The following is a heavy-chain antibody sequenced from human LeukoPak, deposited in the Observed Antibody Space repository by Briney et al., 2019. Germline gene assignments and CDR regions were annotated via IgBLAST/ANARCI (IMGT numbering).Heavy chain of an antibody. CDR3: ARLRDYQLLT. CDR1: GYSFTSYW. CDR2: IYPGDSDT. Sequence: GESLKISCKGSGYSFTSYWIGWVRQMPGKGLEWMGIIYPGDSDTRYSPPFQGQVTISADTSITTTYLQWNSLKASDTAMYYCARLRDYQLLTWGPGTLVTVSS. V-gene: IGHV5-51*01. D-gene: IGHD2-2*01. J-gene: IGHJ5*02.